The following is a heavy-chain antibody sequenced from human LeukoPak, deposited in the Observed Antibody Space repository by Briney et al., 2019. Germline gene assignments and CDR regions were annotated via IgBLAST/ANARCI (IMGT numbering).Heavy chain of an antibody. D-gene: IGHD3-10*01. V-gene: IGHV4-39*01. J-gene: IGHJ4*02. Sequence: SETLSLTCTVSGGSVSSTTYYWSWIRQPPGKGLEWIASINYSGSTYYTPSLKSRVTISVDTSVNQFSVKLSSVTAADTAVYYCARYLVYGSGKYYFDYWGQGTLVTVSS. CDR3: ARYLVYGSGKYYFDY. CDR1: GGSVSSTTYY. CDR2: INYSGST.